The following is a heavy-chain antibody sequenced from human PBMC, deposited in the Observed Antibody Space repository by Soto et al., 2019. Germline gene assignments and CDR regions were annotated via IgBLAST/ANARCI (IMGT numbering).Heavy chain of an antibody. D-gene: IGHD6-13*01. CDR2: ISAYNGNT. V-gene: IGHV1-18*01. J-gene: IGHJ5*02. CDR3: ARTIAAAWGGELYNWFDP. Sequence: ASVKVSFKASGYTFPSYGISWVRQAPGQGLEWMGWISAYNGNTNYALKLQGRVTMTTDTSTSTAYMELRSLRSDDTAVYYCARTIAAAWGGELYNWFDPWGQGTLVTISS. CDR1: GYTFPSYG.